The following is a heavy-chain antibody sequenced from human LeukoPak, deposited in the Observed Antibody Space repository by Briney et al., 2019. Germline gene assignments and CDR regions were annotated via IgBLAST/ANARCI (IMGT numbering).Heavy chain of an antibody. Sequence: GASVKVSCKASGYTFTGYFIHWVRQAPGQGLECMGWINPNNGGTKYAQKFQDRVTMTRDTSISTAYMELSRLRSDDTAVYYCARDERYDSSGYPFDYWGQGTLVTVSS. V-gene: IGHV1-2*02. J-gene: IGHJ4*02. CDR3: ARDERYDSSGYPFDY. CDR1: GYTFTGYF. D-gene: IGHD3-22*01. CDR2: INPNNGGT.